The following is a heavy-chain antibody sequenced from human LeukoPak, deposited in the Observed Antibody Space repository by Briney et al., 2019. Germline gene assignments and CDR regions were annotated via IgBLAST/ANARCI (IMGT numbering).Heavy chain of an antibody. CDR2: TYYRSKWYN. CDR3: ARAPSYDFWSGYPIYYYYGMDV. D-gene: IGHD3-3*01. CDR1: GDSVSSNSAA. J-gene: IGHJ6*02. V-gene: IGHV6-1*01. Sequence: SQTLSLTCSISGDSVSSNSAAWNWIRQSPSRGLEWLGRTYYRSKWYNDYAVSVKSRITINPDTSKNQFSLQLNSVTPEDTAVYYCARAPSYDFWSGYPIYYYYGMDVWGQGTTVTVSS.